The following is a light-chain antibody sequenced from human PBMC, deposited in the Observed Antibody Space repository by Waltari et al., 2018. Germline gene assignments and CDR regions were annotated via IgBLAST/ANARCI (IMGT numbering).Light chain of an antibody. V-gene: IGLV1-51*02. CDR2: EDT. CDR1: STNHTDKY. Sequence: VFPQQPSVSAAPGPRVANSRHGGSTNHTDKYSSCSRQLPGTAPKPLIYEDTERPSGIPGRFSGSKSGTSATLDITGLQAGDEADYYCGTWDSSLSGAVFGGGTHLTVL. J-gene: IGLJ7*01. CDR3: GTWDSSLSGAV.